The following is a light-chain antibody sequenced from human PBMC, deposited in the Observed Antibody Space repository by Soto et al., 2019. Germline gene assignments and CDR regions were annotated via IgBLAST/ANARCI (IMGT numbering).Light chain of an antibody. CDR3: SSYTTSYFYV. J-gene: IGLJ1*01. Sequence: QSVLAQPASVSGSPGQSITISCTGSGRDIGAYDYVSWYQQHPGKAPKLLIYGVENRPSGVSYRFSASKSAFTASLTISGLQAKDEAHYYCSSYTTSYFYVFGPGTKVTVL. CDR2: GVE. CDR1: GRDIGAYDY. V-gene: IGLV2-14*01.